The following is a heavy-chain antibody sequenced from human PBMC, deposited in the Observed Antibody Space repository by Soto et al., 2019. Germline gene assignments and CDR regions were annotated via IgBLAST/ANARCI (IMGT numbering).Heavy chain of an antibody. J-gene: IGHJ4*02. Sequence: EVQLVESVGGLVQPGGSLRLSCAASGVTFSTYSMNWVRQAPGKVLEWVSYISSSSSTIYYADSVKGRFTISRDNAKNSLYLQMNSLRDEDTAVYYCARGLGYCSGGSCYSDYWGQGTLVTVSS. D-gene: IGHD2-15*01. CDR1: GVTFSTYS. CDR3: ARGLGYCSGGSCYSDY. CDR2: ISSSSSTI. V-gene: IGHV3-48*02.